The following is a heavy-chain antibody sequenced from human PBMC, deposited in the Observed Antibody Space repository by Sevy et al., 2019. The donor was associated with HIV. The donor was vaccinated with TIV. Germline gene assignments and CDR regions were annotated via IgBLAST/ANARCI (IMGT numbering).Heavy chain of an antibody. V-gene: IGHV4-30-4*01. CDR1: GGSIISGDYY. CDR3: ARDEGDYGDKSYYYGMDV. CDR2: IHYTGIT. Sequence: SETLSLTCSVSGGSIISGDYYLSWVRQPPGRGLEWIGYIHYTGITDYNPSLESRVTISVDTSKNQFSLKLTSVTAADTAVYYCARDEGDYGDKSYYYGMDVWGRGTTVTVSS. J-gene: IGHJ6*02. D-gene: IGHD4-17*01.